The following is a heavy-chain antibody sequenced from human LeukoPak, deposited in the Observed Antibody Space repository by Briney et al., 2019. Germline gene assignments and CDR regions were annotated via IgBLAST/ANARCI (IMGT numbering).Heavy chain of an antibody. J-gene: IGHJ5*02. CDR1: GYSISSGYY. CDR3: ARANYYDSSGSFDP. D-gene: IGHD3-22*01. CDR2: INHSGST. V-gene: IGHV4-38-2*02. Sequence: SETLSLTCTVSGYSISSGYYWGWIRQPPGKGLEWIGEINHSGSTNYNPSLKSRVTISVDTSKNQFSLKLSSVTAADTAVYYCARANYYDSSGSFDPWGQGTLVTVSS.